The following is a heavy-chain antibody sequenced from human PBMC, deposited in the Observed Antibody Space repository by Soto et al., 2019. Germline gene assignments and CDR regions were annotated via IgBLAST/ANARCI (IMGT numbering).Heavy chain of an antibody. CDR2: IRDSGRPT. CDR3: AKDARRSSGWYYFDS. CDR1: GFDFSYYA. J-gene: IGHJ4*02. D-gene: IGHD6-19*01. V-gene: IGHV3-23*01. Sequence: EVQLLDSGGGLVQPGGSLRLSCAASGFDFSYYAMGWVRQAPGKGLEWVSCIRDSGRPTYYADSVKGRFTMSRDNSKKMLYLLMNSLRAEDTARYYCAKDARRSSGWYYFDSWGQGSLVTVSS.